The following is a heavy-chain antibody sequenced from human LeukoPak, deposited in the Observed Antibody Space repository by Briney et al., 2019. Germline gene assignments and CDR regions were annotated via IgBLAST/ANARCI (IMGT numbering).Heavy chain of an antibody. Sequence: GGSLRLSCAASGFTFSTYGMNWVRQAPGKGLEWVSSIRSSSSYIYYADSVKGRFTISRDNAEKSLYLQMNSLRDEDTAVYYCTRDTRVGGTMDFDYWGQGTLVTVSS. CDR1: GFTFSTYG. J-gene: IGHJ4*02. D-gene: IGHD1-26*01. CDR2: IRSSSSYI. CDR3: TRDTRVGGTMDFDY. V-gene: IGHV3-21*01.